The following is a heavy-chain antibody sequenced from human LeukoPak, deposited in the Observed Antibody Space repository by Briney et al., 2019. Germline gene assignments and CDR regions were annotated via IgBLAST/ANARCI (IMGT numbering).Heavy chain of an antibody. Sequence: GGSLRLSCAASGFTFSSYWMNWVRQAPGKGLVWVSRIASDGSSTTYADSVKGRFSISRDNAKNTLYLQMNSLRVEDTAVYYCARGRPHGNDYWGQGTLVTVSP. CDR1: GFTFSSYW. CDR3: ARGRPHGNDY. V-gene: IGHV3-74*01. CDR2: IASDGSST. D-gene: IGHD4-23*01. J-gene: IGHJ4*02.